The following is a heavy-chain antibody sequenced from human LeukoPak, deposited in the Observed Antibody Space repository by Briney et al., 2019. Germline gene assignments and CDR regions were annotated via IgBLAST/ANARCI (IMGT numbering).Heavy chain of an antibody. Sequence: GASLQISCQGSGSSFTSYWIGWVRPLPGKGLEWMGIIYPGDSDTRYSPSFQGQVTISADKSISTAYLQWSSLKASDTAMYYCARQELSSVGPDYWGQGTLVTVAS. CDR1: GSSFTSYW. CDR2: IYPGDSDT. V-gene: IGHV5-51*01. CDR3: ARQELSSVGPDY. D-gene: IGHD1-7*01. J-gene: IGHJ4*02.